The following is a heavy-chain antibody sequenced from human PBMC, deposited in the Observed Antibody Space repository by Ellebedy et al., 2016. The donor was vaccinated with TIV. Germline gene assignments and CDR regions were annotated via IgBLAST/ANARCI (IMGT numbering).Heavy chain of an antibody. CDR1: GGSISDSY. V-gene: IGHV4-4*07. Sequence: SETLSLXXTVSGGSISDSYWTWLRQPAGKGLEWIGRIYSSGSTDYNPSLKSRVTMSVDTSKKQFSLRLGSVTAADTAMYYCARGRGGSYSIPFDHWGQGTLVTVSS. D-gene: IGHD1-26*01. J-gene: IGHJ4*02. CDR2: IYSSGST. CDR3: ARGRGGSYSIPFDH.